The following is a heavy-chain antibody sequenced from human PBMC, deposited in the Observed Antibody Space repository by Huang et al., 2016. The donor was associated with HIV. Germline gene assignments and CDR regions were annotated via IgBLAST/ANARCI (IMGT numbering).Heavy chain of an antibody. CDR2: ISTSNGNT. CDR1: GYAFTSHG. D-gene: IGHD5-18*01. V-gene: IGHV1-18*04. Sequence: QVQLVQSGAEVKKPGASVKVSCTASGYAFTSHGISWVRQAPGQGLEWRGWISTSNGNTKYAQNLQGRVTVTTDTSTSTAYLELRSLRYDDTAVYYCARNMWIELWSRAFDIWGQGTVVSVSS. CDR3: ARNMWIELWSRAFDI. J-gene: IGHJ3*02.